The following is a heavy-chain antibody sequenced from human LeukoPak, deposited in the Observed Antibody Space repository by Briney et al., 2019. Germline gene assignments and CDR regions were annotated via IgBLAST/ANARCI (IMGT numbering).Heavy chain of an antibody. CDR3: ARGIAKGWFRELFPSRYGSFLYYFDY. CDR2: MNPNSGNT. D-gene: IGHD3-10*01. CDR1: GYTFTSYD. Sequence: ASVKVSCKASGYTFTSYDINWVRQATGQGLEWMGWMNPNSGNTGYAQKFQGRVTMTRNTSISTAYMELSSLRSEDTAVYYCARGIAKGWFRELFPSRYGSFLYYFDYWGQGTLVTVSS. V-gene: IGHV1-8*01. J-gene: IGHJ4*02.